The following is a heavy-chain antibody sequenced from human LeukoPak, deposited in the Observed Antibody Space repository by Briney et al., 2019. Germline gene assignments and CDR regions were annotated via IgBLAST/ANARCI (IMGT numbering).Heavy chain of an antibody. V-gene: IGHV3-20*04. Sequence: GGSLRLSCEASGFSFDDYGMSWVRQAPGKGLEWVSGLNWNGGSTVYADSVKGRFTISRDNTENSQYLQMNSLRAEDTALYYCARGRYCSSTSCYVFDLWGQGTMVTVSS. D-gene: IGHD2-2*01. CDR3: ARGRYCSSTSCYVFDL. CDR1: GFSFDDYG. J-gene: IGHJ3*01. CDR2: LNWNGGST.